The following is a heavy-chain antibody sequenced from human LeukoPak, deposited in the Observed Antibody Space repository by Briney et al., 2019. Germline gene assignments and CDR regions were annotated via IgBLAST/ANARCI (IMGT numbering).Heavy chain of an antibody. CDR1: GFNFSSYW. V-gene: IGHV3-7*05. Sequence: AGGSLRLSCGASGFNFSSYWMNWVRQAPGKGLEWVANIKQDGSVVYYVDSVKGRFTISRDNAKNSLYLQMNTLRAEDTAVYYCASGGHSTGSFDYWGQGTLVTVSS. CDR2: IKQDGSVV. J-gene: IGHJ4*02. CDR3: ASGGHSTGSFDY. D-gene: IGHD6-19*01.